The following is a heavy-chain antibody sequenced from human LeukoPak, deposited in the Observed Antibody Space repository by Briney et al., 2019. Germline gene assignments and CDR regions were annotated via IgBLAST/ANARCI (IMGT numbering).Heavy chain of an antibody. CDR3: ARDRGYDFWSGYYGFDY. CDR1: GFTFSSYS. Sequence: GGSLRLSCAASGFTFSSYSRTWVRQAPGKGLEWVSYISSSSSTIYYADSVKARFTISRDNAKNSLYLQMNSLRDEDTAVYYCARDRGYDFWSGYYGFDYWGQGTLVTVSS. V-gene: IGHV3-48*02. J-gene: IGHJ4*02. CDR2: ISSSSSTI. D-gene: IGHD3-3*01.